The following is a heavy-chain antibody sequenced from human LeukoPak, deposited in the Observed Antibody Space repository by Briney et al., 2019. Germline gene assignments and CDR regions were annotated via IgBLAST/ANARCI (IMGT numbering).Heavy chain of an antibody. Sequence: AASVKVSCKASGYTFTSYGISWVRQAPGQGLEWMGWISAYNGNTNYAQKLQGRVTMTTDTSTSTAYMELRSLRSDDTAVYYCAREQIAVAGTSFDYWGQGTLVTVSS. V-gene: IGHV1-18*01. CDR3: AREQIAVAGTSFDY. CDR1: GYTFTSYG. J-gene: IGHJ4*02. CDR2: ISAYNGNT. D-gene: IGHD6-19*01.